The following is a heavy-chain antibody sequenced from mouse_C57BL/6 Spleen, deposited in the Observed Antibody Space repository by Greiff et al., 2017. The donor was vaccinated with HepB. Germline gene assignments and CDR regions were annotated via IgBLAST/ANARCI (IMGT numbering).Heavy chain of an antibody. CDR1: GYTFTSYG. Sequence: VKLMESGAELARPGASVKLSCKASGYTFTSYGISWVKQRTGQGLEWIGEIYPRSGNTYYNGKFKGKATLTADKSSSTAYMELRSLTSEDSAVYFCARKANWDEGYAMDYWGQGTSVTVSS. V-gene: IGHV1-81*01. D-gene: IGHD4-1*01. CDR2: IYPRSGNT. J-gene: IGHJ4*01. CDR3: ARKANWDEGYAMDY.